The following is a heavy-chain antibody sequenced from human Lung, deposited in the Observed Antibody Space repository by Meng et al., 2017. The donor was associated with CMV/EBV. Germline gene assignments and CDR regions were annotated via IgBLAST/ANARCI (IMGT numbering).Heavy chain of an antibody. Sequence: SETLSLTXTVSGVSISSSTYYWDWIRQPPGKGLEYIGSIYYSGSTYYNPSLKGRVTISVDASKNHFSLKLTSVTAADTAVYYGARSEPAESYCTNGVCSDYYYGMDVWGQGTTVTVSS. D-gene: IGHD2-8*01. J-gene: IGHJ6*02. V-gene: IGHV4-39*07. CDR1: GVSISSSTYY. CDR3: ARSEPAESYCTNGVCSDYYYGMDV. CDR2: IYYSGST.